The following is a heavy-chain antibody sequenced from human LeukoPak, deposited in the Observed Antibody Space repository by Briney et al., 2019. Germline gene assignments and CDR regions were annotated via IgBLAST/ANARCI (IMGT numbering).Heavy chain of an antibody. CDR3: SRTRRGQIGWTNDY. D-gene: IGHD6-19*01. J-gene: IGHJ4*02. Sequence: SGPTLVNPTQTLTLTCTFSGFSLTTSGVGVGWIRQPPGKALEWLALIYWDDDKRYSPSLKSRVTITKDTSKNQVVLTMTSMDPVDTATYYCSRTRRGQIGWTNDYWGQGTLVTVSS. CDR2: IYWDDDK. CDR1: GFSLTTSGVG. V-gene: IGHV2-5*02.